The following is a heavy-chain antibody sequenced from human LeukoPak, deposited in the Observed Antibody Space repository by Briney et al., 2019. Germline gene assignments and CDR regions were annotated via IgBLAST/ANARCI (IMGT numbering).Heavy chain of an antibody. D-gene: IGHD4-17*01. CDR1: GGSFSGYY. CDR3: ARGLGYGEPFDP. Sequence: PSETLSLTCAVYGGSFSGYYWSWIRQPPGKGLEWIGYIYHSGSTYYNPSLKSRVTISVDRSKNQFSLKLSSVTAADTAVYYCARGLGYGEPFDPWGQGTLVTVSS. CDR2: IYHSGST. V-gene: IGHV4-34*01. J-gene: IGHJ5*02.